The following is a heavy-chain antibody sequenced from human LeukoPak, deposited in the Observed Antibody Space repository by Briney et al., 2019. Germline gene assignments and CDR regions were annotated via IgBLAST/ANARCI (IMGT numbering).Heavy chain of an antibody. CDR3: ARSPGDSVGATHFDY. CDR2: IHYSGSA. V-gene: IGHV4-59*08. J-gene: IGHJ4*02. D-gene: IGHD1-26*01. CDR1: GGSMSSYY. Sequence: SETLSLTCTVSGGSMSSYYWSWIRQPPGKGLQWIRYIHYSGSANYNLSLKSRVAISVDTSKNQFSLKLTSVTAADTAVYYCARSPGDSVGATHFDYWGQGTLVTVSS.